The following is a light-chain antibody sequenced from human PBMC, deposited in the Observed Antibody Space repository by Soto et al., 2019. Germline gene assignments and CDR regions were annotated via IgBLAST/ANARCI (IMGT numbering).Light chain of an antibody. J-gene: IGKJ1*01. CDR1: QSVSSY. Sequence: EIVLTQSPATLSLSPGERATLSCRASQSVSSYLAWYQQKPGQAPRLLIYGASNRASGIPDRFSGSGSGTDFTLTISRLEPEDFAVFFCQQYTGLPPTFGQGTKVDIK. CDR2: GAS. V-gene: IGKV3-20*01. CDR3: QQYTGLPPT.